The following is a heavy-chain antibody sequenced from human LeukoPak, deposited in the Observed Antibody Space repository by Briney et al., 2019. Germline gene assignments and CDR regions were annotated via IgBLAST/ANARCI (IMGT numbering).Heavy chain of an antibody. CDR2: IDPSDSYT. CDR3: AREAYCGGDCSPPNWFDP. CDR1: GGTFSSYA. J-gene: IGHJ5*02. Sequence: KVSCKASGGTFSSYAISWVRQMPGKGLEWMGRIDPSDSYTNYSPSFQGHVTISADKSISTAYLQWSSLKASDTAMYYCAREAYCGGDCSPPNWFDPWGQGTLVTVSS. D-gene: IGHD2-21*02. V-gene: IGHV5-10-1*01.